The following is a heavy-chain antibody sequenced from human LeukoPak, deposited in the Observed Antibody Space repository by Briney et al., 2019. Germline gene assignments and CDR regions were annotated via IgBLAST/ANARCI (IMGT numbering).Heavy chain of an antibody. D-gene: IGHD3-22*01. CDR1: GFTFSSYA. J-gene: IGHJ4*02. CDR2: ISYDGSNK. CDR3: AREWLFDY. Sequence: GGSLRLSCAASGFTFSSYAMHWVRQAPGKGGGWVAVISYDGSNKYYADSVKGRFTISRDNSKNTLYLQMNSLRAEDTAVYYCAREWLFDYWGQGTLVTVSS. V-gene: IGHV3-30*04.